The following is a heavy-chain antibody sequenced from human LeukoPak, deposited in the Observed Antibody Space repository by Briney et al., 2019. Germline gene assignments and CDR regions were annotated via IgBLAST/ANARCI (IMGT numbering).Heavy chain of an antibody. V-gene: IGHV3-21*01. J-gene: IGHJ4*02. CDR1: GFTFSSYS. CDR3: ARVFWYDSSFDY. Sequence: PGGSLRLSCAASGFTFSSYSMNWVRQAPGKGLEWVSSISSSSSYIYYADSVKGRFTISRDNAKNSLYLQMNSLRAEDTAVYHCARVFWYDSSFDYWGQGTLVTVSS. D-gene: IGHD3-22*01. CDR2: ISSSSSYI.